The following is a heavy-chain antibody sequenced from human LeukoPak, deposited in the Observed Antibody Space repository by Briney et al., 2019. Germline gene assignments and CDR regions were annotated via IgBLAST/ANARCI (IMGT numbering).Heavy chain of an antibody. CDR2: ISSSSSYI. Sequence: PGGSLRLSCAASGFTFSSYSMNWVRQAPGKGLEWVSSISSSSSYIYYADSVKGRLTISIDNAKNSLYLQMNSLRAEDTAVYYCARDGGTAMATDAFDIWGQGTMATVSS. V-gene: IGHV3-21*01. CDR1: GFTFSSYS. J-gene: IGHJ3*02. CDR3: ARDGGTAMATDAFDI. D-gene: IGHD5-18*01.